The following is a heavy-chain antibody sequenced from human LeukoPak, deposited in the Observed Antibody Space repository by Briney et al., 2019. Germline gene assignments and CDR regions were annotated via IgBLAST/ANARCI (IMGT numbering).Heavy chain of an antibody. V-gene: IGHV3-23*01. CDR1: GFTFRSYA. Sequence: PGGSLRLSCAGSGFTFRSYAMSWVRQAPGTGLEWVSGSSGSGGSTYYADSVKGRFTISRDNSKNTLYLQMNSLRAEDTAVYYCAKYYGQGDYYYYYGMDVWGQGTTVTVSS. D-gene: IGHD4-17*01. CDR2: SSGSGGST. J-gene: IGHJ6*02. CDR3: AKYYGQGDYYYYYGMDV.